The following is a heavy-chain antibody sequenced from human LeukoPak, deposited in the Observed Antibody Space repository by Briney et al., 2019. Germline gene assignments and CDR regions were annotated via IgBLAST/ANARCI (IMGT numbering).Heavy chain of an antibody. D-gene: IGHD2-2*01. CDR2: ISAYNGNT. CDR1: GYTFTSYG. V-gene: IGHV1-18*01. J-gene: IGHJ5*02. Sequence: ASVKVSCKASGYTFTSYGISWVRQAPGQGLEWMGWISAYNGNTNYAQKLQGRVTMTTDTSTSTAYMELRSLRSDDTAVYYCARDGCSSTSCYGNRFDPWGQGTLVTVSS. CDR3: ARDGCSSTSCYGNRFDP.